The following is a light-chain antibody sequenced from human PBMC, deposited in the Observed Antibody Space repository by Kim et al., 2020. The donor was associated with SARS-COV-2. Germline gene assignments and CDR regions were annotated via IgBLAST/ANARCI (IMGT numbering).Light chain of an antibody. Sequence: SPGDRATLACRASQSVDFNYLAWYQQTPGQPPRLLILGASSRANGVPGRFRGSGSGTDFTLTIDSLEPEDFALYICQQYALSPITFGQGTRLEIK. CDR2: GAS. CDR1: QSVDFNY. V-gene: IGKV3-20*01. J-gene: IGKJ5*01. CDR3: QQYALSPIT.